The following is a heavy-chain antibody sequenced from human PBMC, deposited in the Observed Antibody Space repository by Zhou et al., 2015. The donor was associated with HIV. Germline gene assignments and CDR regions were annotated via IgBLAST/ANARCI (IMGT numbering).Heavy chain of an antibody. D-gene: IGHD3-9*01. Sequence: EVQLVESGGGLIQPGGSLRLSCAASGFTVRTNYMSWVRQAPGKGLEWVSYISSSSSTIYYADSVKGRFTISRDNAKNSLYLQMNSLRAEDTAVYYCARGGRYFDYWGQGTLVTVSS. CDR2: ISSSSSTI. V-gene: IGHV3-48*01. CDR1: GFTVRTNY. J-gene: IGHJ4*02. CDR3: ARGGRYFDY.